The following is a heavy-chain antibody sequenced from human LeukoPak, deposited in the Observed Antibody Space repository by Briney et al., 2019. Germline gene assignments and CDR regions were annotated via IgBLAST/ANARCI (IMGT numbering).Heavy chain of an antibody. V-gene: IGHV3-9*01. CDR1: GFTFDDYA. CDR2: ISWNSGSI. Sequence: GRSLRLSCAASGFTFDDYAMHWVRQASGKGLVWGSGISWNSGSIGYADSVKGRFTISRDNAKNSLYLQMNSLRAEDTALYYCAKDYPNSGSAPDAFDIWGQGTMVTVSS. D-gene: IGHD1-26*01. J-gene: IGHJ3*02. CDR3: AKDYPNSGSAPDAFDI.